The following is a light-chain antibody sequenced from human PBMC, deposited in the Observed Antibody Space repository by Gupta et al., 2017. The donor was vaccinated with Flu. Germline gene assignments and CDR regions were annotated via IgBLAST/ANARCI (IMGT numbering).Light chain of an antibody. CDR1: QRIRSW. CDR3: QHENSSPYT. V-gene: IGKV1-5*03. J-gene: IGKJ2*01. CDR2: KSS. Sequence: PSTLAASVGDRVTITCRASQRIRSWLAWYQQKPGKAPKLLIYKSSNVESGVPSRFSGSGSGTXFTLAIXSRQPDDFATYYCQHENSSPYTFGXGTKLEIK.